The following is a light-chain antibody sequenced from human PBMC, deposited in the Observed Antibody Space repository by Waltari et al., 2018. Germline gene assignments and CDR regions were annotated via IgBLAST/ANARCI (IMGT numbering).Light chain of an antibody. CDR3: QQYDISPLT. Sequence: EIVLTQSPGTLSLSQGARATLSCRASQPVRTTYLAWYQQKPGQAPTLRIYGASSRSTSIPERFSGSGSGTDFSLTISSLEPEDFAVYYCQQYDISPLTLGGGTKVEIK. CDR1: QPVRTTY. J-gene: IGKJ4*01. CDR2: GAS. V-gene: IGKV3-20*01.